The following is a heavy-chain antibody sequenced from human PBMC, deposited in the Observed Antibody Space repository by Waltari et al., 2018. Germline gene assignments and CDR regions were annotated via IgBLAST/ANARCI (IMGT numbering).Heavy chain of an antibody. CDR1: GGSISSYY. D-gene: IGHD2-8*01. CDR2: IYTSGST. CDR3: VLMADAFDI. V-gene: IGHV4-4*07. J-gene: IGHJ3*02. Sequence: QVQLQESGPGLVKPSATLSLTCTVSGGSISSYYWSWIRQPAGKGLDWIGRIYTSGSTNYNPSLKSRVTMSVDTSKNQFSLKLSSVTAADTAVYYCVLMADAFDIWGQGTMVTVSS.